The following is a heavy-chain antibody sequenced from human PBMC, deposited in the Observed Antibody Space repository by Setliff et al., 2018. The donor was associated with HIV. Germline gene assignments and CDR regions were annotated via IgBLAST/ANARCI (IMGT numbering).Heavy chain of an antibody. V-gene: IGHV3-30*04. D-gene: IGHD6-19*01. CDR1: GFTFDTYA. CDR2: ITYDGSET. CDR3: VRDLWLVAD. J-gene: IGHJ4*02. Sequence: GGSLRLSCAASGFTFDTYAMHWVRQAPGKGLEWVSFITYDGSETSYADSVKGRFIISRDNSKMTLHLQMKSLRNEDTAVYYCVRDLWLVADWGQGTLVTVS.